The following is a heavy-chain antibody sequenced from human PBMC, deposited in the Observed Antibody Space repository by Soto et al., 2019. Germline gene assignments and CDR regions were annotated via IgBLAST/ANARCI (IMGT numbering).Heavy chain of an antibody. CDR2: ITSTSSTK. D-gene: IGHD3-10*01. CDR1: GFNFSSHT. V-gene: IGHV3-48*02. CDR3: ARRITMVRGPYYYYAMNV. Sequence: GGSLRLSCAASGFNFSSHTMNWVRQASGKGLEWISYITSTSSTKNYADSVKGRFTISRDNANNSLYLQMNSLRDEDTAVYYCARRITMVRGPYYYYAMNVWGQGTTVTVSS. J-gene: IGHJ6*02.